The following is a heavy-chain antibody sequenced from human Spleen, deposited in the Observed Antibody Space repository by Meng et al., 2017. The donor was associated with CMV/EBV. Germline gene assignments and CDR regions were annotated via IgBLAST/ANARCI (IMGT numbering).Heavy chain of an antibody. J-gene: IGHJ5*02. CDR1: GGSISSSSYY. CDR3: ARDYYGSGTSP. Sequence: QLQLQSSGPGLVKPSETLSLTCTVSGGSISSSSYYWGWIRQPPGKGLEWIGSIYYSGSTYYNPSLKSRVTISVDTSKNQFSLKLSSVTAADTAVYYCARDYYGSGTSPWGQGTLVTASS. D-gene: IGHD3-10*01. CDR2: IYYSGST. V-gene: IGHV4-39*07.